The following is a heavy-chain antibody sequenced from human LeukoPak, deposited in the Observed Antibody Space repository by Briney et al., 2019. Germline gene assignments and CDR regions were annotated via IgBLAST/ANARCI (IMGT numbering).Heavy chain of an antibody. V-gene: IGHV3-7*01. CDR1: GFTFSSYS. CDR2: IKQDGSEK. J-gene: IGHJ4*02. Sequence: GGSLRLSCAASGFTFSSYSMSWVRQAPGKGLEWVANIKQDGSEKYYVDSVKGRFTISRDNAKNPLYLQMNSLRAEDTAVYYCASMGYGPPRYFDYWGQGTLVTVSS. D-gene: IGHD5-18*01. CDR3: ASMGYGPPRYFDY.